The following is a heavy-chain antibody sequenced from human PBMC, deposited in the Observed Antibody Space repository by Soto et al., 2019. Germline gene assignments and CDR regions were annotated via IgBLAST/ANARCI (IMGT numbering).Heavy chain of an antibody. J-gene: IGHJ4*02. V-gene: IGHV4-4*02. D-gene: IGHD6-19*01. CDR1: GGSISSSNW. CDR2: IFHSGST. Sequence: PSETLSLTCAVSGGSISSSNWWSWVRQPPGKGLEWIGEIFHSGSTNYNPSLKSRVTISVDKSKNQFSLKLSSVTAEDTAVYYCARGLVVAGTVGFDHWGQGNLVTVSS. CDR3: ARGLVVAGTVGFDH.